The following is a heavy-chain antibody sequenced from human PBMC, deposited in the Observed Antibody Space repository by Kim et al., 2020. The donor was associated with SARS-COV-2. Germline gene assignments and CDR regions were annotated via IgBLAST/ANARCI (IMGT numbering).Heavy chain of an antibody. D-gene: IGHD6-13*01. Sequence: GGSPRLSCAVSGFTFSDTWMSWVRQAPGKGLEWVANIKKDGSEKDYMESVKGRFTISRDNAKNLLYLQMDRLRVEDTAVYYCARDRAIATAGTHWFDPWG. CDR1: GFTFSDTW. J-gene: IGHJ5*02. CDR3: ARDRAIATAGTHWFDP. V-gene: IGHV3-7*05. CDR2: IKKDGSEK.